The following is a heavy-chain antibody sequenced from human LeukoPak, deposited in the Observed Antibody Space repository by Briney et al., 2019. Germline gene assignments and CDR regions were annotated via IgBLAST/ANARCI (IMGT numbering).Heavy chain of an antibody. Sequence: SVKVSCKASGGTFSSYAISWVRQAPGQGLEWMGGIIPIFGTANYAQKFQGRVTITADESTSTAYMGLSSLRSEDMAVYYCARGRGLLTMTEPFDYWGQGTLVTVSS. D-gene: IGHD3-22*01. J-gene: IGHJ4*02. CDR1: GGTFSSYA. V-gene: IGHV1-69*13. CDR2: IIPIFGTA. CDR3: ARGRGLLTMTEPFDY.